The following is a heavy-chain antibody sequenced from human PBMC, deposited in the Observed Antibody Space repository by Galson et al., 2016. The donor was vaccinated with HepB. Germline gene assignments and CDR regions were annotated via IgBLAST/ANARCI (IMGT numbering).Heavy chain of an antibody. CDR2: ILYDASDK. D-gene: IGHD2-2*01. CDR3: ARGTVPAGRGSLTFDP. V-gene: IGHV3-30*03. Sequence: SLRLSCAASGFTFSWFGMHWVRQAPGKGLEWVAAISYDGVAVILYDASDKYYADSVKGRFTISRDNAKNSLYLQMNSLRAADTAVYYCARGTVPAGRGSLTFDPWGQGTLVTVSS. CDR1: GFTFSWFG. J-gene: IGHJ5*02.